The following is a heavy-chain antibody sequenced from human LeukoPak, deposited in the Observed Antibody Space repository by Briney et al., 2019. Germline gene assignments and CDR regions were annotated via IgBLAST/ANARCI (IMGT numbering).Heavy chain of an antibody. V-gene: IGHV3-23*01. D-gene: IGHD5-12*01. CDR2: ISSSGGST. Sequence: GGSLRLSCAASGFTFSSYAMSWVRQAPGKGLEWVSAISSSGGSTYYADSVKGRFTISRDNSKNTLYLQMNSLRAEDTAVYYCAKEGGYDIYYYMDVWGKGTTVTVSS. CDR3: AKEGGYDIYYYMDV. J-gene: IGHJ6*03. CDR1: GFTFSSYA.